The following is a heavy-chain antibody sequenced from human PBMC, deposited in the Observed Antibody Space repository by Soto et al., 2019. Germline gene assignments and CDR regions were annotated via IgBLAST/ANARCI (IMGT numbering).Heavy chain of an antibody. V-gene: IGHV1-69*02. CDR1: GGTFSSYT. Sequence: QVQLVQSGAEVKKPGSSVKVSCKASGGTFSSYTISWVRQAPGQGLEWMGRIIPMLGIANYAQKFQGRVTITADKSTSTAYMELSSPRSEDTAVYYCARSRDQYYFDYWGQGTLVTVSS. J-gene: IGHJ4*02. D-gene: IGHD2-21*02. CDR2: IIPMLGIA. CDR3: ARSRDQYYFDY.